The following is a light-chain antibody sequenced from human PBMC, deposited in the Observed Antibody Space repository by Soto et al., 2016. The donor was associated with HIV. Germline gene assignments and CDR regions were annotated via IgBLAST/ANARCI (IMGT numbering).Light chain of an antibody. CDR3: HCRNSTDNHNHV. J-gene: IGLJ1*01. CDR1: SLRTYY. V-gene: IGLV3-19*01. CDR2: GNN. Sequence: SSELTQDPVVSVALGQTVNITCQGDSLRTYYATWYQQKPGQAPVLVMYGNNKRPSGIPVRFLGPAQESSFLTITGARAEDEADYYCHCRNSTDNHNHVFGSGTKVTVL.